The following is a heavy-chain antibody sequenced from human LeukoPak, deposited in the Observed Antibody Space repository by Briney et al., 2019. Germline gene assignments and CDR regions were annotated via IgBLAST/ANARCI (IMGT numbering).Heavy chain of an antibody. CDR2: IIPILGIA. Sequence: GASVKVSCKASGGTFSSYAISWVRQAPGQGLEWMGRIIPILGIANYAQKFQGRVTITADKSTSTAYMELSSLRSEHTAVYYCARGGIAAAGEDYWGQGTLVSVSS. CDR1: GGTFSSYA. CDR3: ARGGIAAAGEDY. J-gene: IGHJ4*02. V-gene: IGHV1-69*04. D-gene: IGHD6-13*01.